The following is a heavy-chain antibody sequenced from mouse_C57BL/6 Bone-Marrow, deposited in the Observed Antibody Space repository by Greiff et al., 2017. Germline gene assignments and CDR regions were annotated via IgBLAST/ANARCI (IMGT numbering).Heavy chain of an antibody. CDR3: ARDGGYYGGAY. Sequence: EVQGVESGGGLVKPGGSLKLSCAASGFTFSSYAMSWVRQTPDKRLEWVATISDGGSYTYYPDNVKGRFTISRYNAKTNLYLQMSHLKSEDTAMYYCARDGGYYGGAYWGQGTLVTVSA. CDR1: GFTFSSYA. J-gene: IGHJ3*01. CDR2: ISDGGSYT. V-gene: IGHV5-4*01. D-gene: IGHD2-3*01.